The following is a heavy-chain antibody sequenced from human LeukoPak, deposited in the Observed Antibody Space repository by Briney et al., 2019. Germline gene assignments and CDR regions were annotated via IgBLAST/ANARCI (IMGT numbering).Heavy chain of an antibody. CDR1: GGSISSGDYY. V-gene: IGHV4-30-4*01. J-gene: IGHJ6*04. D-gene: IGHD2-21*01. CDR3: ARVFGVDYYYYGMDV. Sequence: MPSETLSLTCTVSGGSISSGDYYWSWLRQPPGKGLEWIGYIYYIGSTYYHPSLKSRVTMSVDTSKNQFSLKLSSVTAADTGVYYCARVFGVDYYYYGMDVWGKGTTVTVSS. CDR2: IYYIGST.